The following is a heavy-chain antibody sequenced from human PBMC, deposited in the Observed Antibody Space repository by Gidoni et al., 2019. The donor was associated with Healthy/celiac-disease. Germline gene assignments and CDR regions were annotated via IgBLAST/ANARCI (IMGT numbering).Heavy chain of an antibody. Sequence: EVQLVASGGGLVQPGGSLRLSCAASGFTVSSNYMSWVRQAPGKGLEWVSVIYSGGSTYYADSVKGRFTISRDNSKNTLYLQMNSLRAEDTAVYYCARDSRTGYSSDFDYWGQGTLVTVSS. CDR1: GFTVSSNY. J-gene: IGHJ4*02. V-gene: IGHV3-66*02. CDR3: ARDSRTGYSSDFDY. CDR2: IYSGGST. D-gene: IGHD6-19*01.